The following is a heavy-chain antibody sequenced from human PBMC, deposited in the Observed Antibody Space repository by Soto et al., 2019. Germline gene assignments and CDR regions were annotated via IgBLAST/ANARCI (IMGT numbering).Heavy chain of an antibody. CDR1: GFTFNHYA. V-gene: IGHV3-23*01. J-gene: IGHJ6*02. CDR3: AKDSTVTTSLYFYYYGFDV. CDR2: VSGRGGST. Sequence: VQLLESGGGLVQPGGSLRLACTASGFTFNHYAMSWVRQAPGKGLEWVSAVSGRGGSTKYADSVKGRFIISRDSSNSTLYLQMDSLRGEDTAVYYCAKDSTVTTSLYFYYYGFDVWGQGTTVTVSS. D-gene: IGHD4-17*01.